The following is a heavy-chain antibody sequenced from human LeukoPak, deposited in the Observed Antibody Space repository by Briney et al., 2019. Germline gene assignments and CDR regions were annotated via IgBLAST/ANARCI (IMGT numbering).Heavy chain of an antibody. J-gene: IGHJ3*02. CDR1: GGSISSSSYY. CDR3: ARQRGDGYNSYDAFDI. CDR2: IYYSGST. V-gene: IGHV4-39*01. D-gene: IGHD5-24*01. Sequence: SETLSLTCTVSGGSISSSSYYWGWIRQPPGKGLEWIGSIYYSGSTYYNPSLKSRVTISVDMSKNQFSLKLSSVTAADTAVYYCARQRGDGYNSYDAFDIWGQGTMVTVSS.